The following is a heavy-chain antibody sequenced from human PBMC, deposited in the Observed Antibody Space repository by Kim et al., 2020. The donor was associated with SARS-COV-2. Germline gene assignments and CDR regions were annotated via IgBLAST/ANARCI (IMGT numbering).Heavy chain of an antibody. V-gene: IGHV3-30*03. D-gene: IGHD6-13*01. CDR2: ISYDGSSK. CDR1: GFTFRTYG. CDR3: ARDKSSYSSSWSYYGMDV. Sequence: GGSLRLSCAVSGFTFRTYGMHWVRQAPGKGLEWVAVISYDGSSKYYGDSVKVRFTISRDNSKNTLYLQMNSLRVEDTAVYYCARDKSSYSSSWSYYGMDV. J-gene: IGHJ6*01.